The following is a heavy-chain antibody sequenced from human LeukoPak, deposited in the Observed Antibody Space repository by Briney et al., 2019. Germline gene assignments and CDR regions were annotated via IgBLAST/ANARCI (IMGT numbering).Heavy chain of an antibody. CDR3: AKNTSTYYYYYMDV. CDR2: IYNSASF. J-gene: IGHJ6*03. Sequence: SETLSLTCSVSGGSITGYYWNWIRQPPGKGLEWIGYIYNSASFNYNPSLKSRVTMSIDTSKNQTSLELTSVTDADTAVYYCAKNTSTYYYYYMDVWGKGTTVIVSS. D-gene: IGHD2-2*01. V-gene: IGHV4-59*01. CDR1: GGSITGYY.